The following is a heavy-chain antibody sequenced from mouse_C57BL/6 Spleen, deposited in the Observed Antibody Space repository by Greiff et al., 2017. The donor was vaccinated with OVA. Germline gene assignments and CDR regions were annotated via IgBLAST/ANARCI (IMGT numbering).Heavy chain of an antibody. V-gene: IGHV1-15*01. Sequence: LVESGAELVRPGASVTLSCKASGYTFTDYEMHWVKQTPVHGLEWIGAIDPETGGTAYNQKFKGKAILTAEKSSSTAYMELRSLTSEDSAVYYCTRQGALHYWGQGTTLTVSS. CDR1: GYTFTDYE. J-gene: IGHJ2*01. CDR3: TRQGALHY. CDR2: IDPETGGT.